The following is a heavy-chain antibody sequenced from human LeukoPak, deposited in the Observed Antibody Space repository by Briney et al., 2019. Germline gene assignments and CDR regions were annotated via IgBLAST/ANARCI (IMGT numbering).Heavy chain of an antibody. CDR3: ARDQITMETYYFDY. CDR2: IYYSGST. D-gene: IGHD3-10*01. CDR1: GGSISSYY. V-gene: IGHV4-59*01. Sequence: SETLSLTCTVSGGSISSYYWSWIRQPPGKGLEWIGYIYYSGSTNYNPSLKSRVTISVDTSKNQFSLKLSSVTAADTAVYYCARDQITMETYYFDYWGQGTLVTVSS. J-gene: IGHJ4*02.